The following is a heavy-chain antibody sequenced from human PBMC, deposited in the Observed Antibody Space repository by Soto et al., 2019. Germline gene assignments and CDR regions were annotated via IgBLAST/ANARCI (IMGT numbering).Heavy chain of an antibody. V-gene: IGHV5-10-1*01. CDR1: GYSFTDYW. J-gene: IGHJ5*02. Sequence: PXESLRVFWQGSGYSFTDYWVSLVRQMPGKGLEWMGRIDPSDSYTNYSPSFQGHVTILVDESIKTAYVQWSSVKASDTAMYYCARKKKSATMEWFDPWGQGTLVTVSS. CDR3: ARKKKSATMEWFDP. D-gene: IGHD2-2*01. CDR2: IDPSDSYT.